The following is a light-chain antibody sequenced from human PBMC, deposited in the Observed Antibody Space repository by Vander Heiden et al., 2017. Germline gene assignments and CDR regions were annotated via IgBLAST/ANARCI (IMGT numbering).Light chain of an antibody. J-gene: IGKJ4*01. V-gene: IGKV1-33*01. Sequence: DIQMTQSPSSLSASVGDRVTITCQASQDISNYLNWYQQKPGKAPKLLIYDASNLETGVPSRFSGSGSGTDFTFTISSLQPEDIATYYCQQYYDLALTFGGGTRVEMK. CDR2: DAS. CDR3: QQYYDLALT. CDR1: QDISNY.